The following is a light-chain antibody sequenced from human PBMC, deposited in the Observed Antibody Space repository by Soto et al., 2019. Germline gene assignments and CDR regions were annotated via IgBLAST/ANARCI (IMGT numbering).Light chain of an antibody. J-gene: IGKJ3*01. CDR3: QQDYNLPHP. CDR2: GAS. CDR1: QSVSSSY. V-gene: IGKV3D-7*01. Sequence: PGERVTLSCRASQSVSSSYLTWYQQKPGQAPRLLIYGASTRATSIPARFSGSGSGTDFTLTISSLQPEDFAVYYCQQDYNLPHPFGPGTKVDIK.